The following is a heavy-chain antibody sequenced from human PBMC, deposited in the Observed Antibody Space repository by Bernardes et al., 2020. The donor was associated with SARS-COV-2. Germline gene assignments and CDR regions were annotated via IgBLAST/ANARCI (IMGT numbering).Heavy chain of an antibody. V-gene: IGHV3-23*05. CDR2: SDTNGRNS. Sequence: GGSLRLSCAASGFTFSSRPMSWVRQPPGKGLEWVSSSDTNGRNSYYADSVKGRFTISRDNSKNTVDLQMNSLRAEDTAMYYCAKVNWYDGEAYSWGQGTLVTVSA. CDR1: GFTFSSRP. CDR3: AKVNWYDGEAYS. D-gene: IGHD1-1*01. J-gene: IGHJ4*02.